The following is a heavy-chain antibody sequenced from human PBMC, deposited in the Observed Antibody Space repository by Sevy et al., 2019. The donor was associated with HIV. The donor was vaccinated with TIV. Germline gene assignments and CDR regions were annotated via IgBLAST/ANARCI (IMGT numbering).Heavy chain of an antibody. CDR2: ISGSGGST. Sequence: GGSPRLSCAASGFTFSSYAMSWVRQAPGKGLEWVSAISGSGGSTYYADSVKGRFTISRDNSKNTLYLQMNSLRAEDTAVYYCANDRDYYGSGSYDWGQGTLVTVSS. J-gene: IGHJ4*02. D-gene: IGHD3-10*01. V-gene: IGHV3-23*01. CDR3: ANDRDYYGSGSYD. CDR1: GFTFSSYA.